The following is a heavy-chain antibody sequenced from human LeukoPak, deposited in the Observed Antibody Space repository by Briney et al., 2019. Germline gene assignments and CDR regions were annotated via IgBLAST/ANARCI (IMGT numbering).Heavy chain of an antibody. CDR2: IYYSGNSGNT. V-gene: IGHV4-39*01. D-gene: IGHD3-22*01. CDR3: ARLRDTGGYYFYYYFDS. Sequence: SETLSLTCTVSGGSIKNDNYYWGWIRQSPGKGLEWIGNIYYSGNSGNTYYNPSLKSRVTISVDTAKNQFSLNLSSVTAADTALYYCARLRDTGGYYFYYYFDSWGLGTLVSVSS. J-gene: IGHJ4*02. CDR1: GGSIKNDNYY.